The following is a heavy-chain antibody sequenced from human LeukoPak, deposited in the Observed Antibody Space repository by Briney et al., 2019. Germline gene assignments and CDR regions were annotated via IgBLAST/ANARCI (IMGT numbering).Heavy chain of an antibody. CDR1: GFTFSSYG. J-gene: IGHJ3*02. Sequence: PGGSLRLSCAASGFTFSSYGMHWVRQAPGKGLEWVAVISYDGSNKYYADSVKGRFTISRDNSKNTLYLQMDNLSAEDTAVYLCVKDVLFAVGDAIDIWGQGTLVTVSS. CDR3: VKDVLFAVGDAIDI. V-gene: IGHV3-30*18. D-gene: IGHD3-10*02. CDR2: ISYDGSNK.